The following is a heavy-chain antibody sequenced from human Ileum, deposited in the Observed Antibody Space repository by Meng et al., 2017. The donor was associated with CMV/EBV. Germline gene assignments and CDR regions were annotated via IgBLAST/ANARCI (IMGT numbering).Heavy chain of an antibody. Sequence: SCKASGYTFTGHYIHWVRQAPGQGLEWMGWINSNSGDTNYAQKFQGRVTMTRDTSITTAHMELSGLRSDDTAVYYCARGDNWDRVDYWGQGTLVTVSS. CDR2: INSNSGDT. V-gene: IGHV1-2*02. CDR3: ARGDNWDRVDY. D-gene: IGHD1-1*01. J-gene: IGHJ4*02. CDR1: GYTFTGHY.